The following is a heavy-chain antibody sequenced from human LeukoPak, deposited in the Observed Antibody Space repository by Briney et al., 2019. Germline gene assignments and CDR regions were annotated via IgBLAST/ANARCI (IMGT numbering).Heavy chain of an antibody. V-gene: IGHV4-61*02. CDR2: IYTSGST. CDR3: ARAYYGRYYFDY. J-gene: IGHJ4*02. D-gene: IGHD4-17*01. CDR1: GGSISSGSYY. Sequence: SQTLSLTCTVSGGSISSGSYYWSWIRQPAGKGLEWIGRIYTSGSTNYNPSLKSRVTISVDTSKNQFSLKLSSVTAADTAVYYCARAYYGRYYFDYWGQGTLVTVSS.